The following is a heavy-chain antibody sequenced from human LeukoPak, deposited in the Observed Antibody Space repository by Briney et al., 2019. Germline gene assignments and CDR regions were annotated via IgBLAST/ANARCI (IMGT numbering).Heavy chain of an antibody. D-gene: IGHD3-22*01. CDR2: IKQDGSEK. CDR1: GFTFTNYW. V-gene: IGHV3-7*05. Sequence: GGSLRLSCAASGFTFTNYWMIWVRQAPGKGLEWVANIKQDGSEKYYVDSVKGRFTISRDNAKSSLYLQMNSLRAEDTAVYYCARKLYYYDSGGSAGYAGWFDPWGQGTLVTVSS. J-gene: IGHJ5*02. CDR3: ARKLYYYDSGGSAGYAGWFDP.